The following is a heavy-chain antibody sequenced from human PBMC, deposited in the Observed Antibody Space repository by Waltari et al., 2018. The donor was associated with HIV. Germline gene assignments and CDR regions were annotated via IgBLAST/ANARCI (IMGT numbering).Heavy chain of an antibody. CDR2: IEQDGSEK. J-gene: IGHJ5*02. CDR3: AGRSPARRLNWFDP. CDR1: GFTFSSYW. D-gene: IGHD2-8*01. V-gene: IGHV3-7*01. Sequence: EVQLVESGGGLVQPGGSLRLSCAASGFTFSSYWMGWVRQAPGKGLGGGAKIEQDGSEKYYVDSMKGRFTISRDNAKISLYLQINSLGAEDTAVYYCAGRSPARRLNWFDPWGQGTLVIVSS.